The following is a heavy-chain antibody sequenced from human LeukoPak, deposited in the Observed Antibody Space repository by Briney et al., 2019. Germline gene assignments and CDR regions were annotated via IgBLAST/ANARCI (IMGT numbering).Heavy chain of an antibody. CDR2: MTPNSGNT. D-gene: IGHD6-19*01. J-gene: IGHJ3*02. Sequence: WMTPNSGNTGYAQKFQGRVTMTRNTSISTAYMELSSLRSEDTAVYYCASGGPGLAHAFDIWGQGTMVTVSS. CDR3: ASGGPGLAHAFDI. V-gene: IGHV1-8*01.